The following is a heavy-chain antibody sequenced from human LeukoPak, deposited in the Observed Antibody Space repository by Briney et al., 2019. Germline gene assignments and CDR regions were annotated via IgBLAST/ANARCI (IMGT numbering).Heavy chain of an antibody. J-gene: IGHJ5*02. V-gene: IGHV3-23*01. CDR3: AKEVAVAGTGGWFDP. CDR2: ISGSGGST. CDR1: GFTFSSYA. Sequence: PGGSLRLSCAASGFTFSSYAVSWVRQAPGKGLEWVSAISGSGGSTYYADSVKGQFTISRDNSKNTLYLQMNSLRAEDTAVYYCAKEVAVAGTGGWFDPWGQGTLVTVSS. D-gene: IGHD6-19*01.